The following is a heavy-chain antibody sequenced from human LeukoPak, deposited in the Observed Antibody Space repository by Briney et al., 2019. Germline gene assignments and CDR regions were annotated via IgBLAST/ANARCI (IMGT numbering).Heavy chain of an antibody. J-gene: IGHJ4*02. CDR1: GFTFSSYW. CDR2: ISQDVSHK. Sequence: GGSLRLSCAASGFTFSSYWMSWVRQAPGKGLQSVAYISQDVSHKYYVDSVKGRFTISRDNAKNSLHLEMNSLRAEDTALYYCARVGYNGWNFENWGQGTLVAVSS. D-gene: IGHD5-12*01. V-gene: IGHV3-7*01. CDR3: ARVGYNGWNFEN.